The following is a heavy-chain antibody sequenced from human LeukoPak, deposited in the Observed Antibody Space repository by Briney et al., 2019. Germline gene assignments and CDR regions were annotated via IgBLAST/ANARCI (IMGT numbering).Heavy chain of an antibody. CDR2: IYYSGST. CDR3: ARDTVNYYYDSSGLFQYSWFDP. V-gene: IGHV4-39*02. Sequence: SETLSLTCTVSGGSISSYYWGWIRQPPGKGLEWIGSIYYSGSTYYNPSLKSRVTISVDTSKNQFSLKLSSVTAADTAVYYCARDTVNYYYDSSGLFQYSWFDPWGQGTLVTVSS. J-gene: IGHJ5*02. D-gene: IGHD3-22*01. CDR1: GGSISSYY.